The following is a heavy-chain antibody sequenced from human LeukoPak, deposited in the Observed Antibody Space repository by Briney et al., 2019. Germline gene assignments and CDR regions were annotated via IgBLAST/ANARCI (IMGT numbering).Heavy chain of an antibody. V-gene: IGHV4-30-4*08. D-gene: IGHD2-15*01. Sequence: SETLSLTCIVSGGSISSGDYYWSWIRQPPGKGLEWIGYIYYSGSTYYNPSLKSRVTISVDTSKNQFSLKLSSVTAADTAVYYCARVVGYYFDYWGQGTLVTVSS. J-gene: IGHJ4*02. CDR2: IYYSGST. CDR3: ARVVGYYFDY. CDR1: GGSISSGDYY.